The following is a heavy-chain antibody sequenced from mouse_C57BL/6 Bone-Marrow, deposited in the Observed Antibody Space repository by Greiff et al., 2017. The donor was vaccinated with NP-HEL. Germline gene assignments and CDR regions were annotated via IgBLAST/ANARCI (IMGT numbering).Heavy chain of an antibody. CDR2: IYPGSGST. J-gene: IGHJ1*03. V-gene: IGHV1-55*01. D-gene: IGHD1-1*01. Sequence: QVQLQQPGAELVKPGASVKMSCKASGYTFTSYWITWVKQRPGQGLEWIGDIYPGSGSTNYNEKFKSKATLTVDTSSSTAYMQLSSLTSEDSAVYYCACGIYYYGSGYFDVWGTGTTVTVSS. CDR3: ACGIYYYGSGYFDV. CDR1: GYTFTSYW.